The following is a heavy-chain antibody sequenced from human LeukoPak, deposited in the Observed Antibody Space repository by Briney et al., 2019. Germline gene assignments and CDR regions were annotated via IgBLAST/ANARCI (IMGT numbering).Heavy chain of an antibody. CDR3: ARDNWDIRLEFDY. J-gene: IGHJ4*02. Sequence: GGSLRLSCAASGFTFSSYAVHWVRQAPGKGLEWVAVISYDGSNKYYADSVKGRFTISRDNSKNTLYLQMNSLRAEDTAVYYCARDNWDIRLEFDYWGQGTLVTVSS. CDR1: GFTFSSYA. CDR2: ISYDGSNK. V-gene: IGHV3-30-3*01. D-gene: IGHD1-1*01.